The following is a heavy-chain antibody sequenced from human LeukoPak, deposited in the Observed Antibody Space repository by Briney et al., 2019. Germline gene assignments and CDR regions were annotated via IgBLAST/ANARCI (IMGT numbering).Heavy chain of an antibody. J-gene: IGHJ6*03. Sequence: AGSLSLSCAASGFTFSGYSMYWVRQAPGKGLEYVSAISSDGGSTYYASSVKGRFTISRDNSKNTLYLKMGSLRAEDMAVYYCAKGAYYYYMDVWGKGTTVTVSS. V-gene: IGHV3-64*01. CDR2: ISSDGGST. CDR1: GFTFSGYS. D-gene: IGHD3-16*01. CDR3: AKGAYYYYMDV.